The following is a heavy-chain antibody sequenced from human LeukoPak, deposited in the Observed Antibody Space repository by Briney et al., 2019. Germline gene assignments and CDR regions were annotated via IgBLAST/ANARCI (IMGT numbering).Heavy chain of an antibody. J-gene: IGHJ4*02. V-gene: IGHV3-64*01. CDR2: ISSNGGST. CDR1: GFTFSSYA. D-gene: IGHD1-20*01. CDR3: ARADITGTSYYFDY. Sequence: GGSLRLSCAASGFTFSSYAMHWVRQAPGEGLEYVSAISSNGGSTYYANSVKGRFTISRDNSKNTLYLQMGSLRAEDMAVYYCARADITGTSYYFDYWGQGTLVTVSS.